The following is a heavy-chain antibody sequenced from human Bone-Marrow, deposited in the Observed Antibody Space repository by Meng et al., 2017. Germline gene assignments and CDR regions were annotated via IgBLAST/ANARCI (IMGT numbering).Heavy chain of an antibody. CDR2: IKHDGSDK. V-gene: IGHV3-7*01. Sequence: GESLKISCEASGFTFSNYWMGWVRQAPGKGLEWVAFIKHDGSDKYHVDSVKGRFTISRDNAKNSLYLQMNSLRAEDTAVYYCARTAKLDYWGQGTLVTVSS. CDR1: GFTFSNYW. J-gene: IGHJ4*02. CDR3: ARTAKLDY.